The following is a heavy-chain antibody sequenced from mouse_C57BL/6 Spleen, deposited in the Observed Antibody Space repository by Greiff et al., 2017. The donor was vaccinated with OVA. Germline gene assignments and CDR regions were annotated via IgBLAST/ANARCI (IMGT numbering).Heavy chain of an antibody. CDR2: IHPNSGST. D-gene: IGHD1-1*01. J-gene: IGHJ4*01. CDR1: GYTFTSYW. Sequence: QVQLQQPGAELVKPGASVKLSCKASGYTFTSYWMHWVKQRPGQGLEWIGMIHPNSGSTNYNEKFKSKATLTVDKSSSPAYMQLSSLTSEDAAVYYCARSGADTTVVGNYYAMDYWGQGTSVTVSS. CDR3: ARSGADTTVVGNYYAMDY. V-gene: IGHV1-64*01.